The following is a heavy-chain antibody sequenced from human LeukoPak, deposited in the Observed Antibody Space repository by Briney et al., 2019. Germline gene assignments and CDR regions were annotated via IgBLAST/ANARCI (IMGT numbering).Heavy chain of an antibody. Sequence: GGSLRLSCAASEFDFSSHAMTWVRQAPGKGLEWVSAISISGSKTYYADSVKGRFTISRDNSKNTLYLQMNSLRAEDTAVYYCAKGLLNDYWGQGTLVTVSS. CDR2: ISISGSKT. CDR1: EFDFSSHA. J-gene: IGHJ4*02. V-gene: IGHV3-23*01. CDR3: AKGLLNDY.